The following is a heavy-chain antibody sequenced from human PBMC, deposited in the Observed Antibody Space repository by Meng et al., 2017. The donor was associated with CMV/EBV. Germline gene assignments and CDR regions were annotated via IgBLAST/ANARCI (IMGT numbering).Heavy chain of an antibody. D-gene: IGHD1-1*01. V-gene: IGHV3-11*05. J-gene: IGHJ4*02. CDR3: ATAGLRWTTVQRTLDS. Sequence: GQVVEFGGGLVKPGGSLRLSCAASGFKFSDYYMSWIRQAPGEGLEWISYISSTSSHTNYADSVKGRFTISRDNAKNSLFLQMNSLRAEDTAIYYCATAGLRWTTVQRTLDSWGQGTLVTVSS. CDR1: GFKFSDYY. CDR2: ISSTSSHT.